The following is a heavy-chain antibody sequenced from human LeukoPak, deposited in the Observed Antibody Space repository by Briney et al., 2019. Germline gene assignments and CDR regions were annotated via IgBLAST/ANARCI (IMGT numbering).Heavy chain of an antibody. CDR1: GYTFTGYY. V-gene: IGHV1-69*06. CDR2: IIPIFSTT. Sequence: GASVKVSCKASGYTFTGYYMHWVRQAPGQGLEWMGEIIPIFSTTNYAQKFQGRVTITADKSTSTAYMELISLRSEDTAMYYCARRYCTNGVCYHDRGAFDIWGQGTMVTVSS. J-gene: IGHJ3*02. CDR3: ARRYCTNGVCYHDRGAFDI. D-gene: IGHD2-8*01.